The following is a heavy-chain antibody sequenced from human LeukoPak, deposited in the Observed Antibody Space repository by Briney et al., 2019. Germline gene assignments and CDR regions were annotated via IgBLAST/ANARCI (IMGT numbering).Heavy chain of an antibody. CDR2: IYHSGST. CDR1: GYSVSSVYY. Sequence: PSETLSLTCTVSGYSVSSVYYWGCIRQPPGKGLEWIGSIYHSGSTYYNPSLKSRVTISLDTSKNQFSLKLSSVTAADTAVYYCARDIVGATYRGYFDYWGQGTLVTVSS. V-gene: IGHV4-38-2*02. D-gene: IGHD1-26*01. CDR3: ARDIVGATYRGYFDY. J-gene: IGHJ4*02.